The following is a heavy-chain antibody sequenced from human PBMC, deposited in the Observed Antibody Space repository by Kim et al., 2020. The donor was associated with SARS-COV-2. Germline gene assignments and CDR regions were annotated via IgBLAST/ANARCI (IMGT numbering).Heavy chain of an antibody. CDR2: ISYDASNK. CDR1: GFDFSNAG. D-gene: IGHD4-17*01. V-gene: IGHV3-30*18. Sequence: GGSLRLSCVGSGFDFSNAGMHWVRQAPGKGLEWLAVISYDASNKYNADSANVRFTISRANSKNTLYLHLNSMSTGDMAAYFCAKADYGDYG. CDR3: AKADYGDYG. J-gene: IGHJ6*01.